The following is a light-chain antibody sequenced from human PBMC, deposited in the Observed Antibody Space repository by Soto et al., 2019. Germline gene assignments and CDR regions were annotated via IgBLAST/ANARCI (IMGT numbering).Light chain of an antibody. Sequence: QSALTQPASVSGSPGQSITISCAGTSADIGAFNYVSWYQHHPGKAPKLLIYDVSDRPSGVSTRFSASKSANTASLTISGLQADDEADYYCSSSSTSSALVFSGGTKLTVL. CDR1: SADIGAFNY. V-gene: IGLV2-14*03. J-gene: IGLJ2*01. CDR2: DVS. CDR3: SSSSTSSALV.